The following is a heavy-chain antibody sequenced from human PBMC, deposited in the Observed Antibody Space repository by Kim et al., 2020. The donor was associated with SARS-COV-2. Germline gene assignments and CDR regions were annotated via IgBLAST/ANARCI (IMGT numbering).Heavy chain of an antibody. CDR2: IYYSGST. CDR1: GGSIISYY. J-gene: IGHJ4*02. CDR3: ARVPAGDGFYFDY. V-gene: IGHV4-59*13. Sequence: SETLSLTCTVSGGSIISYYWSWIRQPPGKGLEWIGYIYYSGSTNYNPSLKSRVTISVDTSKNQFSLKLSSVTAADTAVYYCARVPAGDGFYFDYWGQGTLVTVSS. D-gene: IGHD1-26*01.